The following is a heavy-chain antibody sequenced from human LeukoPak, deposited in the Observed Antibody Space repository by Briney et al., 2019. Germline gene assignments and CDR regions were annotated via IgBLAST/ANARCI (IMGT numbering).Heavy chain of an antibody. CDR3: GFRSGDGLYKWFDP. D-gene: IGHD6-19*01. J-gene: IGHJ5*02. CDR2: IKIRTDNFAT. Sequence: GGSLRLSCAASGLTFSGSDVHWIRQASGKGLEWVGRIKIRTDNFATAYAASVKGRFSISRDDSKNTAYLQMNSLKTEDTAVYYCGFRSGDGLYKWFDPWGQGTLVTVSS. CDR1: GLTFSGSD. V-gene: IGHV3-73*01.